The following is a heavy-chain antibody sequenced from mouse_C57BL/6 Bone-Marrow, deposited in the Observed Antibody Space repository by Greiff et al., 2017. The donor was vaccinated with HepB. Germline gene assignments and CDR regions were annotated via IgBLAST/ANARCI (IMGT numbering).Heavy chain of an antibody. CDR2: IDPENGDT. V-gene: IGHV14-4*01. CDR3: TLITTVALYYYAMDY. J-gene: IGHJ4*01. Sequence: VQLKESGAELVRPGASVKLSCTASGFNIKDDYMHWVKQRPEQGLEWIGWIDPENGDTEYASKFQGKATITADTSSNTAYLQLSSLTSEDTAVYYCTLITTVALYYYAMDYWGQGTSVTVSS. CDR1: GFNIKDDY. D-gene: IGHD1-1*01.